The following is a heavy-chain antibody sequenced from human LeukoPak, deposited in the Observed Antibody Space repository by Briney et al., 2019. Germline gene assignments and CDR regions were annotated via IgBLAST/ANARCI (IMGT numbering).Heavy chain of an antibody. J-gene: IGHJ4*02. D-gene: IGHD3-10*01. V-gene: IGHV1-8*01. CDR1: GYTFTSYD. CDR3: ARKMHLYGSGSYFVY. Sequence: ASVKVSCKASGYTFTSYDINWVRQATGQGLEWMGWMNPNSGNTGYAQKFQGRVTMTRDTSISTAYMELSSLRSEDTAVYYCARKMHLYGSGSYFVYWGQGTLVTVSS. CDR2: MNPNSGNT.